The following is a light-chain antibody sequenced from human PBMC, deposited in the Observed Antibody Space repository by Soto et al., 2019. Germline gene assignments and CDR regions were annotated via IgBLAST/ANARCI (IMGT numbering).Light chain of an antibody. CDR1: SSDVGGYNY. Sequence: QSVLTQPASVSGSPGQSITISCTGTSSDVGGYNYVSWYQQHPGKAPKLMIYDVSGRPSGVSNRFSGSKSGNTASLTISGLQAEDEVDYYCSSYTSSSTLVFGGGTKLTVL. CDR3: SSYTSSSTLV. J-gene: IGLJ2*01. CDR2: DVS. V-gene: IGLV2-14*03.